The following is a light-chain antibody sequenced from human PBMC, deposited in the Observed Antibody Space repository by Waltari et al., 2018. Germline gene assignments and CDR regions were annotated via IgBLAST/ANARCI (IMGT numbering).Light chain of an antibody. V-gene: IGKV3-20*01. Sequence: EIVLTQSPGTLSLSPGERATLSCRASQSVNSNYLAWYQQKPGQAPRPLKHGASSRATGIPDRFSGSGSGTDFIFTISRLEPEDFAVYYCQQYGSSPPYTFGQGTKLEIK. CDR1: QSVNSNY. CDR2: GAS. J-gene: IGKJ2*01. CDR3: QQYGSSPPYT.